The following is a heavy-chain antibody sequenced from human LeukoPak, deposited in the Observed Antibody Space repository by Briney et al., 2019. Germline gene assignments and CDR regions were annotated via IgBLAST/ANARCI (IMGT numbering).Heavy chain of an antibody. J-gene: IGHJ4*02. Sequence: PSGTLSLTCAVYGGSFSGYFWSWIRQPPGKGLEWIGEINHSVSTKYNPSLKSRVTISVDTSKNQFSLKLSSVTAADTAVYYCARGEGSRYSYDTSGYYYRYFDYWGQGTLVTVSS. CDR1: GGSFSGYF. CDR3: ARGEGSRYSYDTSGYYYRYFDY. V-gene: IGHV4-34*01. CDR2: INHSVST. D-gene: IGHD3-22*01.